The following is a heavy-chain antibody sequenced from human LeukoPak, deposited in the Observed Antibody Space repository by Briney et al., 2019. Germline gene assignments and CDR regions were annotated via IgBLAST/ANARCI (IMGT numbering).Heavy chain of an antibody. Sequence: SETLSLTCTVSGGSISSCGSYWGWIRQPPGKGLEWIGSFYYSGKTYTPSLKSRVTISVDASHNQYSLNLSSVDAAYTAVYCCAGVMAARREVLNGFGPWGQGTLVTVST. J-gene: IGHJ5*02. CDR1: GGSISSCGSY. CDR2: FYYSGKT. D-gene: IGHD6-6*01. CDR3: AGVMAARREVLNGFGP. V-gene: IGHV4-39*07.